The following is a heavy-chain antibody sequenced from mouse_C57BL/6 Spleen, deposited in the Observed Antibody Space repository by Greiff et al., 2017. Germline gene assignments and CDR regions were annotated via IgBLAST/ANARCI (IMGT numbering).Heavy chain of an antibody. J-gene: IGHJ1*03. CDR3: ARENWYWYFDV. CDR2: ISSGSSTI. D-gene: IGHD4-1*01. V-gene: IGHV5-17*01. Sequence: EVQRVESGGGLVKPGGSLKLSCAASGFTFSDYGMHWVRQAPEKGLEWVAYISSGSSTIYYADKVKGRFTISRDNAKNTLFLQMTSLRSEDTAMYYCARENWYWYFDVWGTGTTVTVSS. CDR1: GFTFSDYG.